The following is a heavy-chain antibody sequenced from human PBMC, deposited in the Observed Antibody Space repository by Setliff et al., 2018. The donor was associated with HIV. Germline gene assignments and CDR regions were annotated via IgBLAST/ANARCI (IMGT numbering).Heavy chain of an antibody. D-gene: IGHD3-3*01. CDR3: ARVPRITTLRNAFDI. CDR1: GGSISGGGYY. Sequence: LSLTCTVSGGSISGGGYYWSWIRQHPGKGLDWIGNIYYIGNTDYNPSLKSRVTISIDTSKNQFSLKLSSVTAADTAIYYCARVPRITTLRNAFDIWGQGTMVTVSS. V-gene: IGHV4-31*03. CDR2: IYYIGNT. J-gene: IGHJ3*02.